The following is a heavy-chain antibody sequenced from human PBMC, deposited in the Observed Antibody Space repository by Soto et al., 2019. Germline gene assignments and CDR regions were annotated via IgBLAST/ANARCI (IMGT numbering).Heavy chain of an antibody. V-gene: IGHV1-18*01. CDR2: ISAYNGNT. D-gene: IGHD3-10*01. Sequence: QVQLVQSGAEVKKPGASVKVSCKASGYTFTSYGISWVRQAPGQGLEWMGWISAYNGNTNYAQKLQGRVTMTTDTSTSTAYMELRSLRSDDTAVYYCARDESPIYYGPGSYYWYFQHWGQGTLVTVSS. CDR3: ARDESPIYYGPGSYYWYFQH. J-gene: IGHJ1*01. CDR1: GYTFTSYG.